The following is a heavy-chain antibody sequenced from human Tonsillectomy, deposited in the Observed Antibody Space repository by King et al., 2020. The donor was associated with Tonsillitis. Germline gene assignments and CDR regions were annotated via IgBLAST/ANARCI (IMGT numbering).Heavy chain of an antibody. CDR3: ARVNFFLAAAGTENYYYYMDV. CDR2: ISSSGSTI. CDR1: GFTFSSYE. J-gene: IGHJ6*03. V-gene: IGHV3-48*03. Sequence: VQLVESGGGLVQPGGSLRLSCAASGFTFSSYEMNWVRQAPGKGLEWVSYISSSGSTIYYADSVKGRFTISRDNAKNSLYLQMNSLRAEDTAVYYCARVNFFLAAAGTENYYYYMDVWGKGTTVTVSS. D-gene: IGHD6-13*01.